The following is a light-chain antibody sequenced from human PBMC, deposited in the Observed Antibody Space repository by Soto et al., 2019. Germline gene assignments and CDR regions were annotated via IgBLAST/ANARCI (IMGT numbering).Light chain of an antibody. CDR1: HIEDKS. CDR3: QVWDIRSDHVI. V-gene: IGLV3-21*02. J-gene: IGLJ2*01. CDR2: DDS. Sequence: SYELTQPPSVSVAPGQTARITCGGSHIEDKSVHWYQQKPRQAPVLVVYDDSDRPSGIPERFSGSNSGNTATLTISRVEAGDEADYYCQVWDIRSDHVIFGGGTKLTVL.